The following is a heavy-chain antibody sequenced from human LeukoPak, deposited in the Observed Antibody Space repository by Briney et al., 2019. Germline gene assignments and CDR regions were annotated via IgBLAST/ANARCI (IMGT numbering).Heavy chain of an antibody. J-gene: IGHJ4*02. CDR2: THDSGST. Sequence: SETLSLTCTVSGDSLSPYYWSWIRQPPGKGLECIGDTHDSGSTNYHPSVRARLSLTADTSNNQLSLKLTSVSVADTAVYYCARDYGQDMGFDHWGQGALVIVSS. CDR1: GDSLSPYY. D-gene: IGHD4-17*01. V-gene: IGHV4-59*01. CDR3: ARDYGQDMGFDH.